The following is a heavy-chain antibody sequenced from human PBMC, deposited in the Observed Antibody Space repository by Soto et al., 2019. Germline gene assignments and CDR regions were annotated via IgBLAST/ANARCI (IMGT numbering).Heavy chain of an antibody. CDR2: ISHSGTYI. V-gene: IGHV3-21*01. J-gene: IGHJ3*01. CDR1: GFAFGDYI. CDR3: ASPRDYCVSTSNCFIAFDL. Sequence: NPGGSLRLSCAASGFAFGDYIMNWVRQAPGRGLEWVASISHSGTYIFYADSVKGRFAISRDNAEGSLFLQMSSLRVEDTAIYYCASPRDYCVSTSNCFIAFDLWGQGTRVTVSS. D-gene: IGHD2-2*01.